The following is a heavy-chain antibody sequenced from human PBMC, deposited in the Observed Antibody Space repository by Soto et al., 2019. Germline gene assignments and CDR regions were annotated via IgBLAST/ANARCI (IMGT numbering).Heavy chain of an antibody. J-gene: IGHJ4*02. CDR1: GFTLSDHY. CDR2: SRDKAQGYST. D-gene: IGHD2-15*01. Sequence: PGGSLRLSCAGSGFTLSDHYIDWVRQAPGKGLEWVGRSRDKAQGYSTAYAASVKGRFTTSRDESKNSVYLQMNSLKTEDTAVYYCTKLSSRIVPDYWGQGTLVTVSS. CDR3: TKLSSRIVPDY. V-gene: IGHV3-72*01.